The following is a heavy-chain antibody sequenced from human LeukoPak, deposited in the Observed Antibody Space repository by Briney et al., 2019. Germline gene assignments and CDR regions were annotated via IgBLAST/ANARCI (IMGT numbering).Heavy chain of an antibody. CDR3: ARGSHYPSSGWYSSYYYGMDV. V-gene: IGHV4-59*01. CDR2: IYYSGST. CDR1: GGSISSYY. Sequence: SETLSLTCTVSGGSISSYYWSWIRQPPGKGLEWIGYIYYSGSTNYNPSLKSRVTISVDTSKNQFSLKLSSVTAADTAAYYCARGSHYPSSGWYSSYYYGMDVWGQGTTVTVSS. J-gene: IGHJ6*02. D-gene: IGHD6-19*01.